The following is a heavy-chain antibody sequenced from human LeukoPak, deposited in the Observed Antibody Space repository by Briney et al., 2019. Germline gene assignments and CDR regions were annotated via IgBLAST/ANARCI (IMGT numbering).Heavy chain of an antibody. CDR3: AKGGSSGYYYYYYYMDV. CDR2: IRYDGSNK. J-gene: IGHJ6*03. D-gene: IGHD3-22*01. CDR1: GFTFSSYG. V-gene: IGHV3-30*02. Sequence: GGSLRLSCAASGFTFSSYGMHWVRQAPGKGLEWVAFIRYDGSNKYYADSVKGRFTISRDNFKNTLYLQMNSLRAEDTAVYYCAKGGSSGYYYYYYYMDVWGKGTTVTISS.